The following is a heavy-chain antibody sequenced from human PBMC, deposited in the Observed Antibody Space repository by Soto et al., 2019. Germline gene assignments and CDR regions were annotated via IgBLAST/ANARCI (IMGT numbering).Heavy chain of an antibody. CDR2: INHSGST. V-gene: IGHV4-34*01. J-gene: IGHJ4*02. CDR1: GGSFSGYY. Sequence: SETLSLTCAVYGGSFSGYYWSWIRQPPGKGLEWIGEINHSGSTNYNPSLKSRVTISVDTSKNQFSLKRSSGTAADTAVYYCARGRGFLEWLLYFDYWGQGTLVTVSS. D-gene: IGHD3-3*01. CDR3: ARGRGFLEWLLYFDY.